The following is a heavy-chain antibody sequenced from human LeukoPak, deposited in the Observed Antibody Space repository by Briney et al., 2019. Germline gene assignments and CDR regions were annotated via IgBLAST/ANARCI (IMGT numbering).Heavy chain of an antibody. J-gene: IGHJ4*02. CDR2: INHSGST. Sequence: SETLSLTCGVYGGSFSGYYWYWIRQPPGKGLEWIGEINHSGSTNYNPSLKSRVTMFVDMSKNQFSLRLSSVTAADTAVYYCARHRAYSSSSPFDYWGQGTLVTVSS. CDR3: ARHRAYSSSSPFDY. CDR1: GGSFSGYY. V-gene: IGHV4-34*01. D-gene: IGHD6-6*01.